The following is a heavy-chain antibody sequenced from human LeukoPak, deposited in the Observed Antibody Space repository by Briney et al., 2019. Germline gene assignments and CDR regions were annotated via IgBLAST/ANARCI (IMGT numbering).Heavy chain of an antibody. J-gene: IGHJ4*02. CDR1: GGTFSSYA. Sequence: SVKVSCKASGGTFSSYAISWVRQAPGQGLEWMGRIIPILGIANYAQKFQGRVTITADKSTSTAYMELSSLRSEDTAVYYCASISPSLFHSSGWSFDYWGQGTLVTVSS. CDR2: IIPILGIA. D-gene: IGHD6-19*01. CDR3: ASISPSLFHSSGWSFDY. V-gene: IGHV1-69*04.